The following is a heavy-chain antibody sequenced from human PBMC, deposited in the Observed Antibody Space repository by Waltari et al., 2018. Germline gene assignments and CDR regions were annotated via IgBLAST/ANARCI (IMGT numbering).Heavy chain of an antibody. J-gene: IGHJ3*02. CDR2: IYYSGST. CDR3: ARSLFGGSPYAFDI. Sequence: QLQLQESGPGLVKPSETLSLTCTVSGGSISSSSYYWGWIRQPPGKGLEWIGSIYYSGSTYYNPSLKSRVTISVDTSKNQFSLKLSSVTAADTAVYYCARSLFGGSPYAFDIWGQGTMVTVSS. D-gene: IGHD3-10*02. CDR1: GGSISSSSYY. V-gene: IGHV4-39*01.